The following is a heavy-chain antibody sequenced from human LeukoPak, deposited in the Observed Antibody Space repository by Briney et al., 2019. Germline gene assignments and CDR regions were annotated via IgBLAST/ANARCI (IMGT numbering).Heavy chain of an antibody. D-gene: IGHD6-13*01. CDR2: ISASGGGT. CDR1: GFTFSNYA. Sequence: GGSLGLSCAASGFTFSNYAMSWVRQAPGQGLEWVSGISASGGGTYYADSVKGRFTISRDNSKNTLYLQMNSLRAEDTAVYYCAKLQRIAAAGEDWFDPWGQGTLVTVSS. CDR3: AKLQRIAAAGEDWFDP. J-gene: IGHJ5*02. V-gene: IGHV3-23*01.